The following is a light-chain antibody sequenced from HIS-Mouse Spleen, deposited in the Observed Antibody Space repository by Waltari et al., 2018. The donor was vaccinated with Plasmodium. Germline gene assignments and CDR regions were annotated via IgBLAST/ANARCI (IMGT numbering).Light chain of an antibody. Sequence: SYVLTQPPSVSVAPGQTARITCGGNNIGSKSVHWYQQKTGQAPVLGVYDDSDRPSGSPERFSGSNSGNTATLTISRVEAGDEADYYCQVWDSSSDHYVFGTGTKVTVL. CDR2: DDS. J-gene: IGLJ1*01. CDR3: QVWDSSSDHYV. CDR1: NIGSKS. V-gene: IGLV3-21*02.